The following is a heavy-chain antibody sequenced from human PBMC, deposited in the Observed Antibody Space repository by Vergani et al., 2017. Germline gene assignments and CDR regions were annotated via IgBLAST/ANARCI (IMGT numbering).Heavy chain of an antibody. CDR3: AKGAGGDYAFLDY. CDR2: ISWNSGSI. CDR1: GFTFDDYA. V-gene: IGHV3-9*01. D-gene: IGHD4-17*01. J-gene: IGHJ4*02. Sequence: EVQLVESGGGLVQPGRSLRLSCAASGFTFDDYAMHWVRQAPGKGLEWVSGISWNSGSIGYADSVKGRFTISRDNAKNSLYLQMNSLRAEDTALYYCAKGAGGDYAFLDYWGQGTLVTVSS.